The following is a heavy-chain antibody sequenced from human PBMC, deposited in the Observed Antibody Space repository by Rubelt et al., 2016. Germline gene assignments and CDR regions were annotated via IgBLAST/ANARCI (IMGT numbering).Heavy chain of an antibody. J-gene: IGHJ6*02. CDR2: IKQDGSQR. CDR3: ARGTNWNEWYYYGLDV. Sequence: EVQLLESGGGLVQPGGSLRLSCAASGFTFSSYWMNWVRQAPGKGLEWVANIKQDGSQRYYLGTCRGPFALSRDNAKSSLDLQMKSLRAEETAGYYGARGTNWNEWYYYGLDVWGQGTTVIVSS. V-gene: IGHV3-7*01. CDR1: GFTFSSYW. D-gene: IGHD1-20*01.